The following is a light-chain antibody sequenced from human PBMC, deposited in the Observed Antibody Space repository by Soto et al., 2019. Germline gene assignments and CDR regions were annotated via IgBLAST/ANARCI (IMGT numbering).Light chain of an antibody. J-gene: IGKJ1*01. CDR1: QSVSSY. Sequence: EIVLTPSPATLSLSPVERATLSCRASQSVSSYLAWYQQTPGQAPRLLIYDASNRATGIPDRFSGSGSGTDFTLTISSLQSEDFAVYYGQQYNNWPWTVGQGTKVDIK. CDR2: DAS. CDR3: QQYNNWPWT. V-gene: IGKV3-11*01.